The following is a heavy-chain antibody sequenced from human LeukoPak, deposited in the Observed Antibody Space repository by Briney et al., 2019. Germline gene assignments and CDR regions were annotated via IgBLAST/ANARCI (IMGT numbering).Heavy chain of an antibody. CDR2: IKQDGSEK. J-gene: IGHJ4*02. CDR1: GFTFSSYW. CDR3: AKEGSGLSFDY. V-gene: IGHV3-7*01. Sequence: GGSLRLSCAASGFTFSSYWMSWVRQAPGKGLEWVANIKQDGSEKYYVDSVKGRFTISRDNAKNSLYLQMNSLRAEDTAVYYCAKEGSGLSFDYWGQGTLVTVSS. D-gene: IGHD3-10*01.